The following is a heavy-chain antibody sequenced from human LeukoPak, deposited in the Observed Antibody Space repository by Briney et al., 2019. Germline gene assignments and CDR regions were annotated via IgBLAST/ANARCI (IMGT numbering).Heavy chain of an antibody. CDR3: ATPTYYYGSGSYYFDY. D-gene: IGHD3-10*01. CDR1: GYTLTELS. Sequence: ASVKVSCKVSGYTLTELSMHWVRQAPGKGLERMGGFDPEDGETIYAQKFQGRVTMTEDTSTDTAYMELSSLRSEDTAVYYCATPTYYYGSGSYYFDYWGQGTLVTVSS. CDR2: FDPEDGET. V-gene: IGHV1-24*01. J-gene: IGHJ4*02.